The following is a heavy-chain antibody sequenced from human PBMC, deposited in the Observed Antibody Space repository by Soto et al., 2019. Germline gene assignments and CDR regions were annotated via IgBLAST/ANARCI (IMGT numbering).Heavy chain of an antibody. CDR1: GYTFTSYY. V-gene: IGHV1-46*01. CDR3: ARGSAKESYCGGDCYPY. D-gene: IGHD2-21*02. Sequence: ASVKVSCKASGYTFTSYYMHWVRQAPGQGLEWMGIINPSGGSTSYAQKFQGRVTMTRDTSTSTVYMELSSLRSEDTAVYYCARGSAKESYCGGDCYPYWGQGTLVTVS. J-gene: IGHJ4*02. CDR2: INPSGGST.